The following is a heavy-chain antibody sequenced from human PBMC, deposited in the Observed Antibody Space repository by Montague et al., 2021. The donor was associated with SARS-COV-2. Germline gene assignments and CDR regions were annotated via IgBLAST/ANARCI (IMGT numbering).Heavy chain of an antibody. CDR1: GGSINSFY. V-gene: IGHV4-59*01. CDR2: VYYTGGT. CDR3: ARAGGGSSYNYYGLDV. D-gene: IGHD2-15*01. J-gene: IGHJ6*02. Sequence: SETLSLTCSISGGSINSFYWNWIRQSPGKGLEWIGYVYYTGGTNYNPSLKSRATISVDTSKNQLSLTVWSVTAADTAVYYCARAGGGSSYNYYGLDVWGQGTTVTVSS.